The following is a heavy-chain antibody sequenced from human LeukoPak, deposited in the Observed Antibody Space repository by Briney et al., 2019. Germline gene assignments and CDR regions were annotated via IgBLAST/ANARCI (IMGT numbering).Heavy chain of an antibody. CDR1: GYTFTDYY. V-gene: IGHV1-69-2*01. J-gene: IGHJ4*02. D-gene: IGHD3-22*01. CDR3: ATVDYDSSDYYSFDY. Sequence: ASVKVSCKVSGYTFTDYYMHWVQQGPGKGLEWMGLVDPEDGETIYAEKFQGRVTITADTSTDTAYMELSSLRSEDTAVYYCATVDYDSSDYYSFDYWGLGTLVTVSS. CDR2: VDPEDGET.